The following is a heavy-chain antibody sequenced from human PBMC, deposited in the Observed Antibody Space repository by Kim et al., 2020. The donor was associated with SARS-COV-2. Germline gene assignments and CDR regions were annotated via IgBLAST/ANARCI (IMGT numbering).Heavy chain of an antibody. CDR2: ISYDGSNK. J-gene: IGHJ6*01. CDR1: GFTFSSYA. D-gene: IGHD2-21*02. V-gene: IGHV3-30*04. CDR3: ARTYCGGDCYGIYYGMDV. Sequence: GGSLRLSCAASGFTFSSYAMHWVRQAPGKGLEWVAVISYDGSNKYYADSVKGRFTISRDNSKNTLYLQMNSLRAEDTAVYYCARTYCGGDCYGIYYGMDV.